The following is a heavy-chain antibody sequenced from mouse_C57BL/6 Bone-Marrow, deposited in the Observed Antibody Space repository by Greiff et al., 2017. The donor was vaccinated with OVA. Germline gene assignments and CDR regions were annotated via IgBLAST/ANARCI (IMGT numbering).Heavy chain of an antibody. V-gene: IGHV1-82*01. CDR2: IYPGDGDT. CDR3: ARYYYGSSFYWYFDV. Sequence: QVQLQQSGPELVKPGASVKISCKASGYAFSSSWMNWVKQRPGKGLEWIGRIYPGDGDTNYNGKFKGKATLTADQSSSTAYMQRSSLTSEDSAVFFCARYYYGSSFYWYFDVWGTGTTVTVSS. J-gene: IGHJ1*03. CDR1: GYAFSSSW. D-gene: IGHD1-1*01.